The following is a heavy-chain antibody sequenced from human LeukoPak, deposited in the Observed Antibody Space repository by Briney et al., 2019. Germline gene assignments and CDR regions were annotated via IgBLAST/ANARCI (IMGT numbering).Heavy chain of an antibody. D-gene: IGHD5-12*01. CDR1: GFTFDDYG. CDR3: ARGGEATLYYYMDV. CDR2: INWNGGST. J-gene: IGHJ6*03. Sequence: PGGSLRLSCAASGFTFDDYGMSWVRQAPGKGLEWVSGINWNGGSTGYADSVKGRFTISRDNAKNSLYLQMNSLRAEDTALYYCARGGEATLYYYMDVWGKGTTVTVSS. V-gene: IGHV3-20*04.